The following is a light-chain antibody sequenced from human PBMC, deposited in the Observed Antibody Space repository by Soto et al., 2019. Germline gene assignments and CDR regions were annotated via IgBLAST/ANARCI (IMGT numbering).Light chain of an antibody. Sequence: EIVMTQSPATLSVSPGERATLSCRASQSVSSNLAWYQQKPGQAPRLLIYGASTRATGIPASFSGSGSGTEFSPTISSLLSEEFAVYYCQQYSNWPPLTFGGGTKVEIK. V-gene: IGKV3-15*01. CDR1: QSVSSN. J-gene: IGKJ4*01. CDR2: GAS. CDR3: QQYSNWPPLT.